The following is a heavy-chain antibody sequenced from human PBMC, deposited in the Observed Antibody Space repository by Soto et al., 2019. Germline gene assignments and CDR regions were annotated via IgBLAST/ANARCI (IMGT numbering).Heavy chain of an antibody. D-gene: IGHD4-4*01. CDR2: INPNSGGT. Sequence: ASVKVSCKASGYTFTGYYMHWVRQAPGQGLEWMGWINPNSGGTNYAQKFQGWVTMTRDTSISTAYMELSRLRSDDTAVYYCARGGMTTNRNGMDVWGQGTTVTVSS. J-gene: IGHJ6*02. CDR1: GYTFTGYY. V-gene: IGHV1-2*04. CDR3: ARGGMTTNRNGMDV.